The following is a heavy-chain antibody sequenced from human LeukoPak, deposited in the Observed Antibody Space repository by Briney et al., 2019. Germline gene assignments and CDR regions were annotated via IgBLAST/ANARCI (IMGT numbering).Heavy chain of an antibody. CDR1: GVSISSYY. CDR3: ARDNWNYGSSMDV. D-gene: IGHD1-7*01. V-gene: IGHV4-59*01. J-gene: IGHJ6*02. Sequence: PSETLSLTCTVSGVSISSYYWGWIRQPPGKGLEWIGYIYYSGSTNYNPSLKSRVTISVDTSKNQFSLKLSSVTAADTAVYYCARDNWNYGSSMDVWGQGTTVTVSS. CDR2: IYYSGST.